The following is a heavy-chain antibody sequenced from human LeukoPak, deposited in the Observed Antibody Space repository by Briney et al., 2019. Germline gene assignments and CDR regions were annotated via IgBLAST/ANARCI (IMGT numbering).Heavy chain of an antibody. D-gene: IGHD3-16*01. J-gene: IGHJ4*02. V-gene: IGHV1-46*01. CDR1: GYTFTSYY. Sequence: ASVKVSCKASGYTFTSYYMHWVRQAPGQGLEWMGIINPSGGSTSYAQKFQGRVTMTRDTSKSTVYMERSSLRSEDTAVYYCASPGEKDYYFDYWAREPWSPSPQ. CDR2: INPSGGST. CDR3: ASPGEKDYYFDY.